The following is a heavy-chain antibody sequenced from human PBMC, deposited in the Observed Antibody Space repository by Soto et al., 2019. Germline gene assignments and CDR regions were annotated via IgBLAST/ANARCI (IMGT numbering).Heavy chain of an antibody. Sequence: QVHLVESGGGVVQPGRSLRLSCAASGLIFSGYAMYWVRQAPGKGLEWVAVVSYDGDTKYYADSVKGRFTISRDNSKSTLFLQMDSLRAEDTAVYYCAKDRGGELGSYYYGMDVWGQGTTVTVSS. CDR3: AKDRGGELGSYYYGMDV. V-gene: IGHV3-30*18. J-gene: IGHJ6*02. D-gene: IGHD7-27*01. CDR1: GLIFSGYA. CDR2: VSYDGDTK.